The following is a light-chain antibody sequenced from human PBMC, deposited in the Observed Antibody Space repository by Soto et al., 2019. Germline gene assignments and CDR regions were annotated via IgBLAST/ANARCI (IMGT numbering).Light chain of an antibody. CDR3: QQYNNWPRT. J-gene: IGKJ1*01. V-gene: IGKV3-15*01. CDR2: GAS. CDR1: QSVSSN. Sequence: EIVMTQYPATLSVSPGERATLSCRASQSVSSNLAWYQQRPGQAPRLLIYGASTRATGIPARFSGSGSGTEFTLTISSLQSEDFAVYYCQQYNNWPRTVGQGTKVDTK.